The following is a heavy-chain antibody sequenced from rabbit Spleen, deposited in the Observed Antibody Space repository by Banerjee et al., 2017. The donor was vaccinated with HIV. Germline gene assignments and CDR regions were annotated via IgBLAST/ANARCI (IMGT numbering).Heavy chain of an antibody. V-gene: IGHV1S45*01. D-gene: IGHD1-1*01. CDR2: VYTGNGKN. J-gene: IGHJ4*01. CDR1: GFSFNSNYD. Sequence: QEQLVESGGGLVQPEGSLTLTCKASGFSFNSNYDICWVRQAPGKGLEWIGFVYTGNGKNYYASWAKGRFTISKTSSTTVTLQMTSLTAADTATYFCVRDHAISGYRFNLWGPGTLVTVS. CDR3: VRDHAISGYRFNL.